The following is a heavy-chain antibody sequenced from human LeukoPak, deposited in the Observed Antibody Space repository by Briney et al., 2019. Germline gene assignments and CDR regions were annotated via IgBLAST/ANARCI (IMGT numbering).Heavy chain of an antibody. Sequence: ASVKVSCKASGYTFTSYYMHWVRQAPGQGLEWMGTINPSGGSTSYAQKFQGRVTMTRDTSTSTVYMELGSLRSEDTAVYYCARDKAAMAIDYWGQGTLVTVSS. D-gene: IGHD5-18*01. CDR1: GYTFTSYY. CDR3: ARDKAAMAIDY. J-gene: IGHJ4*02. CDR2: INPSGGST. V-gene: IGHV1-46*01.